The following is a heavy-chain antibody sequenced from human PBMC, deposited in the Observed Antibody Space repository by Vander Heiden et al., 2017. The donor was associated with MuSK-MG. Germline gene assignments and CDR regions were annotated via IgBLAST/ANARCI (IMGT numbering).Heavy chain of an antibody. J-gene: IGHJ5*01. D-gene: IGHD6-19*01. CDR3: ARGPNSGSFDS. V-gene: IGHV1-3*01. CDR2: NDPRNGDT. CDR1: GYTFTTYF. Sequence: QVQFVQSGAEVKKPGASVKVSCQASGYTFTTYFIHWLSQAPGQRLEWMGYNDPRNGDTDYLQKFRDSVTITRATPASTAHMELSSLTSEDTATYYCARGPNSGSFDSWGQGTLVIVSS.